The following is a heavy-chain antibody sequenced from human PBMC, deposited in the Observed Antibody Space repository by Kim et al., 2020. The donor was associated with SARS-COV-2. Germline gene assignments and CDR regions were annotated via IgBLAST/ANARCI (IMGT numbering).Heavy chain of an antibody. CDR3: ARATTGTKDTACDP. Sequence: GGSLRLSCAASGFTFSDYYMSWIRQAPGKGLEWVSDISSSSSYTNYADSVKVRFTISRYNAKNPLYLQMNILRAEDTAADYSARATTGTKDTACDPWGQG. D-gene: IGHD1-1*01. J-gene: IGHJ5*02. CDR1: GFTFSDYY. CDR2: ISSSSSYT. V-gene: IGHV3-11*05.